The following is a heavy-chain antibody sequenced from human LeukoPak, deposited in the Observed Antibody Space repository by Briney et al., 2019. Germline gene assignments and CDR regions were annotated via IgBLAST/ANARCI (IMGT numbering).Heavy chain of an antibody. J-gene: IGHJ5*02. CDR1: GGSISTYY. CDR2: IYTSVNP. CDR3: ARDLGTSWSVWFDP. V-gene: IGHV4-4*07. D-gene: IGHD6-13*01. Sequence: KPSETLSLTCTVSGGSISTYYWSWIRQPAGKGLEWIGRIYTSVNPNYNPSLKSRVTMSVDTSKNQFSLKLTSVTAADTAVYYCARDLGTSWSVWFDPWGQGTLVTVSS.